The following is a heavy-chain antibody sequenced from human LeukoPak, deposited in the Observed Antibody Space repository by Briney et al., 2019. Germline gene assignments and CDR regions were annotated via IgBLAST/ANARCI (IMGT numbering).Heavy chain of an antibody. Sequence: SETLSLTCTVSGGSISSYYWSWIRQPPGKGLEWIGYIYYSGSTNYNPSLKSRVTISVDTSKNQFSLKLSSVTAADTAVYYCARTVYSSSWTGWFDPWGQGTLVTVSS. CDR1: GGSISSYY. V-gene: IGHV4-59*08. CDR3: ARTVYSSSWTGWFDP. CDR2: IYYSGST. D-gene: IGHD6-13*01. J-gene: IGHJ5*02.